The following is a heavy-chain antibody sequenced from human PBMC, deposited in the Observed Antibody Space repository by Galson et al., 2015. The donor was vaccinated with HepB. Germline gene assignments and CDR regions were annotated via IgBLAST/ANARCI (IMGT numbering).Heavy chain of an antibody. J-gene: IGHJ5*01. V-gene: IGHV6-1*01. CDR2: RSKWSN. D-gene: IGHD7-27*01. Sequence: RSKWSNDYAESVQSRITINPDTSKNQISLQLNSVTPEDTAVYYCARSIHLGRGFDSWGQGTLVTVSS. CDR3: ARSIHLGRGFDS.